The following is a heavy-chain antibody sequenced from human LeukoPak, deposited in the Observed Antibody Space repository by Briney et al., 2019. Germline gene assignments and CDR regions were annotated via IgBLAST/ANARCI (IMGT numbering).Heavy chain of an antibody. CDR3: ARDMGDYDSSGYYGFDY. J-gene: IGHJ4*02. CDR1: GYTFTGYY. CDR2: INPNSGGT. D-gene: IGHD3-22*01. V-gene: IGHV1-2*02. Sequence: ASVKVSCKASGYTFTGYYMHWVRQAPGQGLEWMGWINPNSGGTNYAQKFQGRVTMTRDTSISTAYMELSRLRSDDTAVHYCARDMGDYDSSGYYGFDYWGQGTLVTVSS.